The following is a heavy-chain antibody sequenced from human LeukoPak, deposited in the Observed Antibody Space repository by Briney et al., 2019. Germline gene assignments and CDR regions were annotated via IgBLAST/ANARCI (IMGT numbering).Heavy chain of an antibody. Sequence: ASVKVSCKASGYTFTSYGISWVRQAPGQGLEWMGWISAYNGNTNYAQKLQGRVTMTTDTSTSTAYMELRSLRSDDTAVYYCARDQERYCYGSGSSDYWGQGTLVSVSS. CDR3: ARDQERYCYGSGSSDY. D-gene: IGHD3-10*01. CDR1: GYTFTSYG. J-gene: IGHJ4*02. CDR2: ISAYNGNT. V-gene: IGHV1-18*01.